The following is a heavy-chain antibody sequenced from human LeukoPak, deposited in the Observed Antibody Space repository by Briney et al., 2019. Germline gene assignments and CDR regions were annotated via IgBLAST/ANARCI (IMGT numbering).Heavy chain of an antibody. D-gene: IGHD2-2*03. Sequence: GASVKVSCKASGYTFTSYGISWVRQAPGQGLEWMGWISAYNGNTNYAQKLQGRVTMTTDTSTSTAYMELRSLRSDDTAVYYCARGAHGYCSSTSCYDFDYWGQGTLVTVSS. J-gene: IGHJ4*02. CDR1: GYTFTSYG. V-gene: IGHV1-18*01. CDR3: ARGAHGYCSSTSCYDFDY. CDR2: ISAYNGNT.